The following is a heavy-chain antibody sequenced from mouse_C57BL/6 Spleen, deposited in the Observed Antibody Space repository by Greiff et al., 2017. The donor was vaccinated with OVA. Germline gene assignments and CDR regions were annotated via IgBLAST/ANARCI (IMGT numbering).Heavy chain of an antibody. CDR2: ISSGSSTI. D-gene: IGHD4-1*01. CDR1: GFTFSDYG. CDR3: AELTGYAMDY. J-gene: IGHJ4*01. V-gene: IGHV5-17*01. Sequence: EVMLVESGGGLVKPGGSLKLSCAASGFTFSDYGMHWVRQAPEKGLEWVAYISSGSSTIYDADTVKGRFTISRDNAKNTLFLQMTSLRSEDTAMYYCAELTGYAMDYWGQGTSVTVSS.